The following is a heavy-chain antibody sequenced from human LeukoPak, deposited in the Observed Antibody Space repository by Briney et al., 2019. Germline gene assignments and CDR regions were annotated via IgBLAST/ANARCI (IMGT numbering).Heavy chain of an antibody. CDR3: ARFERDMDV. D-gene: IGHD3-9*01. V-gene: IGHV3-11*04. Sequence: GGSLRLSCAASGFTFSYFYMTWIRQAPGKGLEWVSYISSSGSTIHYADSVKGRITISRDNAKNSLYLQMNSLRAEDTAVYYCARFERDMDVWGRGTTVTISS. CDR1: GFTFSYFY. CDR2: ISSSGSTI. J-gene: IGHJ6*03.